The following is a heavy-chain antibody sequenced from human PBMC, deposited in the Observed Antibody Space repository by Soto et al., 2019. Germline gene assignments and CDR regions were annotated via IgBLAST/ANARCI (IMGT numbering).Heavy chain of an antibody. Sequence: QVQLVQSGAEVKKPRASVKVSCKASGYTFSDHDINWVRQASGQGPEWLGWMNPNSGDTGYAQNFQGRVTMTRDTSKRTAYIELSSLRSEDRAVYYCARVGGNWNDDYFDYWGQGTLVTVSS. D-gene: IGHD1-1*01. CDR1: GYTFSDHD. J-gene: IGHJ4*02. V-gene: IGHV1-8*01. CDR2: MNPNSGDT. CDR3: ARVGGNWNDDYFDY.